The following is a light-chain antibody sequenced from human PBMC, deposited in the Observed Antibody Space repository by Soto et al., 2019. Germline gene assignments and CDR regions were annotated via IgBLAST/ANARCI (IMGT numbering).Light chain of an antibody. V-gene: IGLV6-57*04. CDR2: GDN. CDR1: SGSIASNY. CDR3: QSYDRSSPVV. J-gene: IGLJ3*02. Sequence: FMLTQPHSVSGSPGKTVTISCTRSSGSIASNYVQWFQQRPGSAPTTLIYGDNQRPSGVPGRFSGSIDRSSNSASLTIAGLKTEDEADYYCQSYDRSSPVVFGGGTKLTVL.